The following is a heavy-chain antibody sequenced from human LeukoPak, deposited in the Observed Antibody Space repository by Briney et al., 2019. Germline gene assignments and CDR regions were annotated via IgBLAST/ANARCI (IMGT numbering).Heavy chain of an antibody. J-gene: IGHJ4*02. D-gene: IGHD4-11*01. CDR3: ARDAQRGFDYSNSLQY. CDR2: IWSDGTNK. CDR1: GFTFNHYG. Sequence: GGSLRLSCAAAGFTFNHYGMHWVRQAPGKGLEWVPVIWSDGTNKYYAASVKGRFTISRDDFDKTVYLQMSSLRPDDTGVYYCARDAQRGFDYSNSLQYWGQGTPVTVST. V-gene: IGHV3-33*01.